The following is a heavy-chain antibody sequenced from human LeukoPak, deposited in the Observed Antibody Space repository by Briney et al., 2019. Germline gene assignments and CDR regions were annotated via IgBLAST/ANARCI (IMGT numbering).Heavy chain of an antibody. CDR1: GGSLSGYD. J-gene: IGHJ6*03. CDR3: PVSRYMDV. Sequence: SETLSLTCAVYGGSLSGYDWSRIRQPPGKGLEWIGEINHGGSTSYNPSLKSRVTISVDTSKNQFSLKLSSVTAADTAVYYGPVSRYMDVWGKGTTVTVSS. CDR2: INHGGST. V-gene: IGHV4-34*01. D-gene: IGHD5/OR15-5a*01.